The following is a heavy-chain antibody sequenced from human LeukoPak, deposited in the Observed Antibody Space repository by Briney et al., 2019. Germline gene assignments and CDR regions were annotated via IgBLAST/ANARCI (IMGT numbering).Heavy chain of an antibody. CDR2: IRYDGSNK. CDR1: GFTFSSYG. D-gene: IGHD3-3*01. CDR3: ARGGPYDFWSGFNY. J-gene: IGHJ4*02. Sequence: PGGSLRLSCAASGFTFSSYGMHWVRQAPGKGLEWVAVIRYDGSNKYYADSVKGRFTISRDNSKNTLYLQMNSLRAEDTAVYYCARGGPYDFWSGFNYWGQGTLVTVSS. V-gene: IGHV3-33*01.